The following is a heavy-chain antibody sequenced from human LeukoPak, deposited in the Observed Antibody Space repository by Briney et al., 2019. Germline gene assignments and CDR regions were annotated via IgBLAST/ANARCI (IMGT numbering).Heavy chain of an antibody. Sequence: ASVKVSCKAFGYTFTGYYMHWVRQAPGQGLEWIGWINPNSGGTNYAQKFQGRVTMTRDTSISTAYMELSRLRSDDTAVYYCARGGVTIFGVVEHDAFDIWGQGTMVTVSS. CDR1: GYTFTGYY. J-gene: IGHJ3*02. CDR2: INPNSGGT. CDR3: ARGGVTIFGVVEHDAFDI. D-gene: IGHD3-3*01. V-gene: IGHV1-2*02.